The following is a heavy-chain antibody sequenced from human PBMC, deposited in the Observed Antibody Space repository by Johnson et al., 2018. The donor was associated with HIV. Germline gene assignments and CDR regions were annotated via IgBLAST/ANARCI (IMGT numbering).Heavy chain of an antibody. CDR2: ISYDGSNK. D-gene: IGHD6-13*01. V-gene: IGHV3-30-3*01. Sequence: QVQLVESGGGLVKPGGSLRLSCAASGFTFSHAWMTWVRQAPGKGLEWVAVISYDGSNKYYADSVKGRFTISRDNSKNTLYLQMNSLRAEDTAVYYCARGGYLDAFDIWGQGTMVTVSS. CDR1: GFTFSHAW. CDR3: ARGGYLDAFDI. J-gene: IGHJ3*02.